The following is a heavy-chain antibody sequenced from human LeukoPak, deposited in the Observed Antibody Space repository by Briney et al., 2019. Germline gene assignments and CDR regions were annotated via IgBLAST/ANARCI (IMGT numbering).Heavy chain of an antibody. D-gene: IGHD1-1*01. V-gene: IGHV3-33*06. CDR1: GFTFSSYG. Sequence: GGSLRLSCAASGFTFSSYGMHWVRQAPGKGLEWVAVIWYDGSNKYYADSVKGRFTISRDNSKNTLYLQMNSLRAEDTAVYYCAKDLTTGTMSFDYWGQGTLVTVSS. J-gene: IGHJ4*02. CDR2: IWYDGSNK. CDR3: AKDLTTGTMSFDY.